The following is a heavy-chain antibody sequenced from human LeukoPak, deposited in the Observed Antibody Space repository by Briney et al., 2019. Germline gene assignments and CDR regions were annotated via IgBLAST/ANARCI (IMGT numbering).Heavy chain of an antibody. D-gene: IGHD3-10*01. J-gene: IGHJ4*02. CDR2: ISGSGGST. CDR3: ARDQAGSGHYADY. CDR1: GFTFSSYG. V-gene: IGHV3-23*01. Sequence: PGGSLRRSCAASGFTFSSYGMSWVRQAPGKGLEWVSAISGSGGSTYYADSVKGRFTISRDNSKNTLYLQMNSLRGEDTAVYYCARDQAGSGHYADYWGQGTLVTVSS.